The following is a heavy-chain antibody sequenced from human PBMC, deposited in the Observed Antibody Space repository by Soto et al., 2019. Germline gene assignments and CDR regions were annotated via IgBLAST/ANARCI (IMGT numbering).Heavy chain of an antibody. D-gene: IGHD6-13*01. Sequence: SVKVSCKASGGTFSSFAIIWVRQAPGQGLEWMGGVIPIFGTTDYAQKFQGRVTIIADESTSTAYMELSSLRSEDTAVYYCAREAAAGTNRFDPWGQGTLVTVS. J-gene: IGHJ5*02. CDR3: AREAAAGTNRFDP. CDR2: VIPIFGTT. V-gene: IGHV1-69*13. CDR1: GGTFSSFA.